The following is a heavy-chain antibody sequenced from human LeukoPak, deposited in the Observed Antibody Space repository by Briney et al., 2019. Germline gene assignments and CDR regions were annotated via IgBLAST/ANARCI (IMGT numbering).Heavy chain of an antibody. CDR2: ISYDGSIK. D-gene: IGHD3-3*01. V-gene: IGHV3-30-3*01. Sequence: GGSLRLSCAASGFTFSSYAMHWVRQAPGKGLEWVAVISYDGSIKYYADSVKGRFTISRDNSKNTLYLQMNSLRAEDTAVYYCARDGAHYYDFWSGYPIDYWGQGTLVTVSS. CDR3: ARDGAHYYDFWSGYPIDY. CDR1: GFTFSSYA. J-gene: IGHJ4*02.